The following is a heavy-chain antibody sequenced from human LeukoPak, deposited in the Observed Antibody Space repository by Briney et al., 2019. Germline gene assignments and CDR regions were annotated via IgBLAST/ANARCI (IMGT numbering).Heavy chain of an antibody. CDR1: GFTFSSYG. CDR2: ISGSGGST. V-gene: IGHV3-23*01. D-gene: IGHD3-10*01. CDR3: AKDPWEVTYPPYYFDY. J-gene: IGHJ4*02. Sequence: PGGSLRLSCAASGFTFSSYGMSWVRQAPGKGLEWVSAISGSGGSTYYADSVKGRFTISRDNSKNTLYLQMNSLRAEDTAVYYCAKDPWEVTYPPYYFDYWGQGTLVTVSS.